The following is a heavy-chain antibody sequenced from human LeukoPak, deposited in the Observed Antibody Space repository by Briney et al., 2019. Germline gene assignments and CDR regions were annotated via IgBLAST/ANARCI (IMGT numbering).Heavy chain of an antibody. CDR1: GGSFSGYY. V-gene: IGHV4-34*01. CDR3: ARDQMGKLPYYYYYYMDV. D-gene: IGHD1-26*01. CDR2: INHSGST. J-gene: IGHJ6*03. Sequence: SETLSLTCAVYGGSFSGYYWSWIRQPPGKGLEWIGEINHSGSTNYNPSLKSRVTISVDTSKNQFSLKLSSVTAADTAVYYCARDQMGKLPYYYYYYMDVWGKGTTVTVSS.